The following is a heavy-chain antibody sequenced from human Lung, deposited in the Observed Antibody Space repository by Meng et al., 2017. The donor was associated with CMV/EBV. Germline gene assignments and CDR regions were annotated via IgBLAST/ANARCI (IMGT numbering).Heavy chain of an antibody. J-gene: IGHJ5*02. D-gene: IGHD3-10*01. V-gene: IGHV4-59*01. CDR1: GGSISSYY. CDR3: AREEGIGGFDP. CDR2: IYYSGST. Sequence: QVQSQESGPGRVKPSETLSLPCTVSGGSISSYYWSWIRQHPGKGLEWIGYIYYSGSTNYNPSLKSRVTISVDTSKNQFSLKLSSVTAADTAVYYCAREEGIGGFDPWGQGTLVTVSS.